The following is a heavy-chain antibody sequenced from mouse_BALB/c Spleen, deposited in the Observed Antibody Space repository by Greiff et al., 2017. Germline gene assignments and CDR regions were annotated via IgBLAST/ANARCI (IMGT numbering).Heavy chain of an antibody. CDR1: GYTFTSYW. Sequence: QVQLQQSGAELARPGASVKLSCKASGYTFTSYWMQWVKQRPGQGLEWIGAIYPGDGDTRYTQKFKGKATLTADKSSSTAYMQLSSLASEDSAVYYCAREAAYWGQGTLVTVSA. CDR2: IYPGDGDT. V-gene: IGHV1-87*01. CDR3: AREAAY. J-gene: IGHJ3*01.